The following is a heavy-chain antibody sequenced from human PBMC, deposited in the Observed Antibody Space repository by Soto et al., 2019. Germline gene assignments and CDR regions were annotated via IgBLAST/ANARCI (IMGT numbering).Heavy chain of an antibody. V-gene: IGHV3-74*01. J-gene: IGHJ4*02. D-gene: IGHD5-18*01. CDR3: GRGGSDSPMAPGY. CDR1: GFTFSSYW. CDR2: INPDGSAT. Sequence: HPGGSLRLSCAASGFTFSSYWMHWVRQAPGKGLVWVSRINPDGSATNYADSVKGRFTISRDNAENTLYLQMNSLRAEDTAVFYCGRGGSDSPMAPGYWGQGTLVTVSS.